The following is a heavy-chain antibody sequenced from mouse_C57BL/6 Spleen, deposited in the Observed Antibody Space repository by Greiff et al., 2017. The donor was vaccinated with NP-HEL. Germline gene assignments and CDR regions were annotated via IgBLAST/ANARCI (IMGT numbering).Heavy chain of an antibody. CDR1: GFTFTDYY. J-gene: IGHJ2*01. V-gene: IGHV7-3*01. Sequence: EVQLVESGGGLVQPGGSLSLSCAASGFTFTDYYMSWVRQPPGKALEWLGFIRNKANGYTTEYSASVKGRFTISRDNSQSILYLQMNALRAEDSATYYCARRGDYGAFDYWGQGTTLTVSS. CDR3: ARRGDYGAFDY. CDR2: IRNKANGYTT. D-gene: IGHD1-1*02.